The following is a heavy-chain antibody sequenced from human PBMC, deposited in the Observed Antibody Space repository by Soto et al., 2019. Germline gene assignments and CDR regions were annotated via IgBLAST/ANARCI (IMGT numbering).Heavy chain of an antibody. D-gene: IGHD1-1*01. CDR2: IKVDGSDK. J-gene: IGHJ4*02. Sequence: HPGGSLRLSCAAFGFTFRNYWMSWFRQAPGKGLEWVAKIKVDGSDKYYVDSVKGRFAISRDNAKSSLYLQMNSLRGEDTAVYYCTRDRGWNALDYWGRGNQVTVSS. CDR3: TRDRGWNALDY. CDR1: GFTFRNYW. V-gene: IGHV3-7*05.